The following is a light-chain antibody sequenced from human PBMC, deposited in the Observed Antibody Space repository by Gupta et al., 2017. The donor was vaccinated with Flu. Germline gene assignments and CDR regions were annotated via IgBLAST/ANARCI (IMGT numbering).Light chain of an antibody. CDR3: PCYDSPNRYV. CDR1: SGSIASNS. CDR2: AKD. V-gene: IGLV6-57*01. Sequence: VTISCTRSSGSIASNSVQWYQQRPGSPPPPVIDAKDQRPSGVPDRFSCAIDSSSTSALLTISGLRTEDEAYYYCPCYDSPNRYVFGPGTQVTVL. J-gene: IGLJ1*01.